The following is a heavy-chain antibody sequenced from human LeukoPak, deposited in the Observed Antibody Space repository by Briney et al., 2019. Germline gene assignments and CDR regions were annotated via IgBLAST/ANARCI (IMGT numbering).Heavy chain of an antibody. CDR1: GFTFSSYW. J-gene: IGHJ4*02. Sequence: GGSLRLSCAASGFTFSSYWMSWVRQAPGKGLEWVANIKQDGSEKYYVDSVKGRFTISRDNSKNTLYLQMNSLRAEDTAVYYCAKVSHGLVPDYWGQGTLVTVSS. V-gene: IGHV3-7*01. CDR2: IKQDGSEK. CDR3: AKVSHGLVPDY. D-gene: IGHD6-13*01.